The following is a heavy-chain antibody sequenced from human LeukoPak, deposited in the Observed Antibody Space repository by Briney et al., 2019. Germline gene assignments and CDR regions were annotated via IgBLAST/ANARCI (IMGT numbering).Heavy chain of an antibody. CDR2: ISVYNGNT. J-gene: IGHJ5*02. D-gene: IGHD2-2*02. CDR3: AREGCSSTSCYTWFDP. CDR1: GGTFSSYA. Sequence: GSSVKVSCKASGGTFSSYAISWVRQAPGQGLEWMGWISVYNGNTKYAQEFQGKVTMTTDTSTSTAYMELRSLRSDDTAVYFCAREGCSSTSCYTWFDPWGQGTLVTVSS. V-gene: IGHV1-18*01.